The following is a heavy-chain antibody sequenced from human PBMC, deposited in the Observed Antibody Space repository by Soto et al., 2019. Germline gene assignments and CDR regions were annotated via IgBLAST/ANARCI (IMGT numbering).Heavy chain of an antibody. CDR2: IYSGGNT. CDR1: GFSVSNNF. J-gene: IGHJ3*02. CDR3: ARDPGKNFI. Sequence: EVQLVESGGGLVQPGGSLRLSCAVSGFSVSNNFLSWVRQAPGKGLEWVSLIYSGGNTYYADSVKGRFTISRDNSKNTVYLQMNSLRAEATAVYYCARDPGKNFIWGQGKMVTVSS. V-gene: IGHV3-66*01.